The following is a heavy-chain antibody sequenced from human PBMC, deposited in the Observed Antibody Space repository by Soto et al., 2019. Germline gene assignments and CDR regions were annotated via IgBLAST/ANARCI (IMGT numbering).Heavy chain of an antibody. D-gene: IGHD2-21*02. V-gene: IGHV3-64D*06. Sequence: GGSLRLSCSASGFTFSSYAMHWVRQAPGKGLEYVSAISSNGGSTYYADSVKGRFTISRDNSKNTLYLQMSSLRAEDTAVYYCVKIPVAYCGGDCSPHYWGQGTLVTVSS. CDR3: VKIPVAYCGGDCSPHY. CDR2: ISSNGGST. CDR1: GFTFSSYA. J-gene: IGHJ4*02.